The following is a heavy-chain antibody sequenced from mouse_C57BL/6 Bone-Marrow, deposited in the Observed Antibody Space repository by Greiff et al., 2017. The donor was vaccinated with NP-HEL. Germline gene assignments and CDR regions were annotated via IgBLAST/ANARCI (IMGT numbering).Heavy chain of an antibody. CDR1: GFTFSDYG. V-gene: IGHV5-17*01. CDR2: ISSGSSTI. D-gene: IGHD4-1*01. J-gene: IGHJ3*01. Sequence: EVMLVESGGGLVKPGGSLKLSCAASGFTFSDYGMHWVRQAPEKGLEWVAYISSGSSTIYYADTVKGRFTISRDNAKNTLFLQMTSLRSEDTAMYYCARLGRGGFAYWGQGTLVTVSA. CDR3: ARLGRGGFAY.